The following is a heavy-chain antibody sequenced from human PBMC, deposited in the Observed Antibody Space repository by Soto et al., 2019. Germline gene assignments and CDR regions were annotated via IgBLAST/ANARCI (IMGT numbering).Heavy chain of an antibody. CDR2: IYYSGST. D-gene: IGHD4-17*01. CDR3: AGNYGDSDY. CDR1: DGSISSSSYY. Sequence: PSETLSLTCTVSDGSISSSSYYWGWIRQPPGKGLEWIGSIYYSGSTYYNPSLKSRVTISVDTSKNQFSLKLSSVTAADTAVYYCAGNYGDSDYWGQGTLVTVSS. V-gene: IGHV4-39*01. J-gene: IGHJ4*02.